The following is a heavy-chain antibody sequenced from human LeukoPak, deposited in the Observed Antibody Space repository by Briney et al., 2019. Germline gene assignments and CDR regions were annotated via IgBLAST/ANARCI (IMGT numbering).Heavy chain of an antibody. CDR2: IGSSGSYI. J-gene: IGHJ6*03. D-gene: IGHD1-26*01. V-gene: IGHV3-21*01. CDR3: ARDAEWVSYMDV. Sequence: GGSLRLSCEVSGFTFSSYHMNWVRQAPGKGLEWVSSIGSSGSYIYYADSLTGRFTISRDNAKNSLYLQMNSLRAEDTAVYYCARDAEWVSYMDVWGKGTTVTVSS. CDR1: GFTFSSYH.